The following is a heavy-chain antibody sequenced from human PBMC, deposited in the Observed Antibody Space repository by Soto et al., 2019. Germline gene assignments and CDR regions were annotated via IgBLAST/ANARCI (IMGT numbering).Heavy chain of an antibody. CDR3: ARGSRIVVVVAATRNNWFDP. CDR2: INHSGST. CDR1: GGSFSGYY. D-gene: IGHD2-15*01. Sequence: PSETLSLTCAVYGGSFSGYYWSWIRQPPGKGLEWIGEINHSGSTNYNPSLKSRVTISVDTSKNQFSLKLSSVTAADTAVYYCARGSRIVVVVAATRNNWFDPWGQGNLVTVS. J-gene: IGHJ5*02. V-gene: IGHV4-34*01.